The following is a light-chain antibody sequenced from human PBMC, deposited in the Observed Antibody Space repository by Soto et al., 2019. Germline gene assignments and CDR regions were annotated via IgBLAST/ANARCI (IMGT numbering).Light chain of an antibody. CDR3: FSYTSSGTYV. Sequence: QSALTQTASVSGSPGQSINISCTGTSSDVGNYKYVSWYQQHPGKAPKLMIYEVSNRPSGVSNRFSGSNSGNTASLTISGLQAEDETDYYCFSYTSSGTYVFGTGTKVTVL. CDR2: EVS. V-gene: IGLV2-14*01. CDR1: SSDVGNYKY. J-gene: IGLJ1*01.